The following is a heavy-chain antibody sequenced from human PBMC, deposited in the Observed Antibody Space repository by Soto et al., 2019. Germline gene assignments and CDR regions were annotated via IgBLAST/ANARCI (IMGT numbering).Heavy chain of an antibody. D-gene: IGHD3-10*02. Sequence: EVQLVESGGGLVKPGGSLRLSCAASGFTFSSYIMNWVRQAPGKGLEWVSSISSSSSYIYYADSLKGRFTISRDNAKNALYLQMNRLRAEDTAVYYCASVRGGTYYYYGMDVWGQGTTVTVSS. V-gene: IGHV3-21*01. J-gene: IGHJ6*02. CDR3: ASVRGGTYYYYGMDV. CDR1: GFTFSSYI. CDR2: ISSSSSYI.